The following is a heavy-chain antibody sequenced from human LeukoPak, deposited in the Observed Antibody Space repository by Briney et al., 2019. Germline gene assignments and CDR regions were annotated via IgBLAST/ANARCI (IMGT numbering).Heavy chain of an antibody. Sequence: ASVKVSCKASGYTFTSYGISWVRQAPGQGLEWMGWISPYNGNTNYVQKLQGRVTMTTDTSTSTAYMELRSLRSDDTAVYYCARDRYCSGGSCYSGVGFDPWGQGTLVTVSS. CDR2: ISPYNGNT. V-gene: IGHV1-18*01. J-gene: IGHJ5*02. CDR1: GYTFTSYG. CDR3: ARDRYCSGGSCYSGVGFDP. D-gene: IGHD2-15*01.